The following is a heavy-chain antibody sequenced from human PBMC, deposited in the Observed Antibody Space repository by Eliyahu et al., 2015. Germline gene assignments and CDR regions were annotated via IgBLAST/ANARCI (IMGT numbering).Heavy chain of an antibody. Sequence: QVQLVQSGAEVKKPGASVXVSCKVSGYTLXXLSMHWVRQAPGKGLEWMGTFDPEHGETIYAQKFQGRVIMTEDTSTDTAYMELSSLRSEDTAVYYCATGERYNYDSSGYSIWGQGTLATVSS. CDR2: FDPEHGET. J-gene: IGHJ4*02. CDR1: GYTLXXLS. V-gene: IGHV1-24*01. D-gene: IGHD3-22*01. CDR3: ATGERYNYDSSGYSI.